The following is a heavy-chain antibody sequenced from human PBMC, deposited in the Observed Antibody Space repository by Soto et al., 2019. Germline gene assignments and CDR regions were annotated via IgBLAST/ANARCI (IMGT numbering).Heavy chain of an antibody. CDR2: IHYSGSA. CDR3: ARPYSGSYWAAFDI. Sequence: QVQLQESGPGLVKPSETLSLTCTVSGGSISSYYWRWIRQPPGKGLEWIGYIHYSGSANYSPSLRSRVTISVDTSENQFSLRLSSVTAADTAVYFCARPYSGSYWAAFDIWGQGTMVTVSS. D-gene: IGHD1-26*01. J-gene: IGHJ3*02. CDR1: GGSISSYY. V-gene: IGHV4-59*01.